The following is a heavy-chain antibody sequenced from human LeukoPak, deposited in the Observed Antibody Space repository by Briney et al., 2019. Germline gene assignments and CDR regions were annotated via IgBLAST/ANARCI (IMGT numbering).Heavy chain of an antibody. Sequence: SETLSLTCTVSGGSISSYYWSWIRQPPGKGLEWIGHIHYSGSTNYNPSLKSRVTISVDTSKNQFSLKLSSVTAADTAVYYCARHGQYSSGPDAFDIWGQGTMVTVSS. J-gene: IGHJ3*02. V-gene: IGHV4-59*08. D-gene: IGHD6-19*01. CDR1: GGSISSYY. CDR3: ARHGQYSSGPDAFDI. CDR2: IHYSGST.